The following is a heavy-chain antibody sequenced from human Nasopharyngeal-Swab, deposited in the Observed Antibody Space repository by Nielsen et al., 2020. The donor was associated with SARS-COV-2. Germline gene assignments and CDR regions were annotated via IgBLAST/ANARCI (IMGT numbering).Heavy chain of an antibody. CDR2: INHSGST. CDR1: GGSFSGYY. D-gene: IGHD3-10*01. V-gene: IGHV4-34*01. CDR3: ARREYGSGSYYRFRWNGMDV. Sequence: SETLSLTCAVYGGSFSGYYWSWIRQPPGKGLEWIGEINHSGSTNYNPSLKSRVTISVDTSKNQFSLKLSSVTAADTAVYYCARREYGSGSYYRFRWNGMDVWGQGTTVTVSS. J-gene: IGHJ6*02.